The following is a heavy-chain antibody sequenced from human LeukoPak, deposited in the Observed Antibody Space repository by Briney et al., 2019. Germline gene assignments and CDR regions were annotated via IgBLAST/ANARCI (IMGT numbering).Heavy chain of an antibody. CDR2: IYHSGNT. CDR3: ARGGGAFDY. Sequence: SETLSLTCSVSGYSISSGYYWGWIRQPPGKGLEWIGSIYHSGNTHYNPSLKSRVTMSVDTSKNQFSLQLNSVTPEDTAVYYCARGGGAFDYWGQGTLVTVPS. CDR1: GYSISSGYY. V-gene: IGHV4-38-2*02. J-gene: IGHJ4*02. D-gene: IGHD4-17*01.